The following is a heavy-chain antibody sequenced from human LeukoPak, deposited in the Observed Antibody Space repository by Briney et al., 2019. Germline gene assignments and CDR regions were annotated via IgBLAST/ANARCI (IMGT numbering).Heavy chain of an antibody. CDR1: GGSISSSSYY. D-gene: IGHD6-19*01. CDR3: ARHSAAVAGNDY. V-gene: IGHV4-39*01. CDR2: IYYSGST. J-gene: IGHJ4*02. Sequence: SETLSLTCSVSGGSISSSSYYWGWIRQPPGKGLEWIGSIYYSGSTYYNPSLKSRVTISVDTSKNQFSLKLSSVTAADTAVYYCARHSAAVAGNDYWGQGTLVTISS.